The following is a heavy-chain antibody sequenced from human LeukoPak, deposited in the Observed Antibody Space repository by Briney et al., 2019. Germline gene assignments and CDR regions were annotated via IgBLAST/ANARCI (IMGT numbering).Heavy chain of an antibody. D-gene: IGHD2-2*01. Sequence: NPSETLSLTCTVSGGSISSGDYYWSWIRQPPGKGLEWIGYIYYSGSTYYNPSLKSRVTISVDTSKSQFSLKLSSVTAADTAVYYCARGVVVPAARVYYYGMDVWGQGTTVTVSS. V-gene: IGHV4-30-4*01. CDR1: GGSISSGDYY. CDR3: ARGVVVPAARVYYYGMDV. J-gene: IGHJ6*02. CDR2: IYYSGST.